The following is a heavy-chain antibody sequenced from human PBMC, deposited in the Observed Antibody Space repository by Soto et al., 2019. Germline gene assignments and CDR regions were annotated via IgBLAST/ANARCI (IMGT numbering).Heavy chain of an antibody. CDR3: AKYCSSDVCFDY. CDR1: GFTFSRNT. CDR2: ITSSGSYV. V-gene: IGHV3-21*01. J-gene: IGHJ4*02. D-gene: IGHD2-8*01. Sequence: GGSLRLSCVTSGFTFSRNTMNWVRQAPGKGLEWVASITSSGSYVYYADSVKGRFTISRDNAKNSLYLQMSSLRDEDTAVYYCAKYCSSDVCFDYWGQGTLVTVSS.